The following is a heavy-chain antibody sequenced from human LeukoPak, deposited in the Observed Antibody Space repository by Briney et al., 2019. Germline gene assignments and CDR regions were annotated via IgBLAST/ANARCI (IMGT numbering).Heavy chain of an antibody. Sequence: GGSLRLSCAASGFTFSSYAMSWVRQAPGKGLEWVSAISGSGGSTYYADSVKGRFTISRDNSKNTLYLQMNSLRAEDTAVYYCVKVRSSGWYYFDYWGQGTLVTVSS. CDR1: GFTFSSYA. CDR2: ISGSGGST. V-gene: IGHV3-23*01. J-gene: IGHJ4*02. CDR3: VKVRSSGWYYFDY. D-gene: IGHD6-19*01.